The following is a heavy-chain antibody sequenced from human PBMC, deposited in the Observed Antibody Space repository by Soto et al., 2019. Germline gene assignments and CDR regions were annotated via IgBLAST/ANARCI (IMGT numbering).Heavy chain of an antibody. CDR3: ARGGMGDCSSTSCYKGHYYYGMDV. D-gene: IGHD2-2*02. J-gene: IGHJ6*02. Sequence: SETLSLTCTVSGGSISSGGYYWSWIRQHPGKGLEWIGYIYYSGSTYYNPSLKSRVTITVDTSKNQFSLKLSSVTAADTAVYYCARGGMGDCSSTSCYKGHYYYGMDVWGQGTTVTVSS. CDR1: GGSISSGGYY. CDR2: IYYSGST. V-gene: IGHV4-31*03.